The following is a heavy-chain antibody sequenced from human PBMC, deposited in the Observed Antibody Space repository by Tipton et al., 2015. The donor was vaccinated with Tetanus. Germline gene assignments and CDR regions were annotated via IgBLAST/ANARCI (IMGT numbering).Heavy chain of an antibody. CDR1: GFTFSSYA. J-gene: IGHJ4*02. Sequence: SLRLSCAASGFTFSSYAMSWVRQAPGKGLEWVSAISGSGGSTYYADSVKGRFTISRDNSKNTLYLQMNSLRAEDTAVYYCAKDRGYDSSQDYWGQGTLVTVSS. D-gene: IGHD3-22*01. CDR2: ISGSGGST. V-gene: IGHV3-23*01. CDR3: AKDRGYDSSQDY.